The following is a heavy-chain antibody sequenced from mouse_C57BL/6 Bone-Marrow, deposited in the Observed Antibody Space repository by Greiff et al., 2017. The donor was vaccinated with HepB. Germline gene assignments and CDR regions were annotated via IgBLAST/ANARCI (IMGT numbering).Heavy chain of an antibody. CDR1: GFTFSDYY. J-gene: IGHJ4*01. D-gene: IGHD1-1*01. V-gene: IGHV5-12*01. CDR3: ARRDYGSSLYAMDY. Sequence: DVKLVESGGGLVQPGGSLKLSCAASGFTFSDYYMYWVRQTPEKRLEWVAYISNGGGSTYYPDTVKGRFTISRDNAKNTLYLQMSRLKSEDTAMYYCARRDYGSSLYAMDYWGQGTSVTVSS. CDR2: ISNGGGST.